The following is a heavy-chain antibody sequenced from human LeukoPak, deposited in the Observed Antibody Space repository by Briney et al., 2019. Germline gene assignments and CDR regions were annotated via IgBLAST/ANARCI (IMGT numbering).Heavy chain of an antibody. CDR3: AREDEDAFDI. CDR1: GFTFSSYG. Sequence: GGSLRLSCGASGFTFSSYGMHWLRQAPGKGLEGVAFIRYDGSNKYYADSVKGRFTISKDNIKNLLYLQMNSLRVEDTAVYYCAREDEDAFDIWGQGTMVTVSS. V-gene: IGHV3-30*02. J-gene: IGHJ3*02. CDR2: IRYDGSNK.